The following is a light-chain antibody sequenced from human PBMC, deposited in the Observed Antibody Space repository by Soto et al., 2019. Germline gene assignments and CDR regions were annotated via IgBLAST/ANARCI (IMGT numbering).Light chain of an antibody. V-gene: IGLV2-14*03. J-gene: IGLJ1*01. CDR2: DVS. CDR1: SSDIGRYNY. Sequence: QSALTQPASVSASPGQSITISCTGTSSDIGRYNYVSWYQQYPGKAPKLILYDVSKRPSGVADRFAGSKSGNTASLTISGLQPEDEADYYCSSYKSSGTYLFGTGTKVTVL. CDR3: SSYKSSGTYL.